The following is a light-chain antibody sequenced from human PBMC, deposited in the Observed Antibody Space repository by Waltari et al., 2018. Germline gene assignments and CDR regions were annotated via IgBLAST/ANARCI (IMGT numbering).Light chain of an antibody. J-gene: IGKJ1*01. CDR3: QQYNSYSRT. V-gene: IGKV1-5*03. CDR2: KAS. Sequence: DIQMTQSPSTLSASVGDRVTITCRASQSIGSWLAWSQQKPGKAPKLLIYKASSLESGVPSRFSGSGSGTEFTLTISSLQPDDFATYYCQQYNSYSRTFGQGTKVEIK. CDR1: QSIGSW.